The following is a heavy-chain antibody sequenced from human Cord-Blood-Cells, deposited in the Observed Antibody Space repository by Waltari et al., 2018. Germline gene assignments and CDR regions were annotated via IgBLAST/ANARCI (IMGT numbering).Heavy chain of an antibody. V-gene: IGHV4-34*01. J-gene: IGHJ4*02. CDR2: INHSGST. CDR1: GGSFSGYY. D-gene: IGHD5-18*01. Sequence: QVQLQQWGAGLLKPSETLSLTCAVYGGSFSGYYWSWIRQPPGKGLEWIGEINHSGSTNYNPSLKSRVTISVDTSKNQFSLKLSSVTAADTAVYYCARPSYGAAMVDYWGQGTLVTVSS. CDR3: ARPSYGAAMVDY.